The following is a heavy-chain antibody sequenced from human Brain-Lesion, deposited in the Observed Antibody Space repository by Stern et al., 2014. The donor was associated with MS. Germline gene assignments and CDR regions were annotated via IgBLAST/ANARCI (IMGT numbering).Heavy chain of an antibody. Sequence: QVQLVQSGPGLVKPSQTLSLSCTVSGGSISSGGYYWSWIRQPPGKGLEWIGRIFNSGSTRYNPPPKSPVPISIDTSKNQFSLRLNSMTAADTAVYYCARGRVVPGFQYYATDVWGQGTTVIVSS. D-gene: IGHD2-2*01. CDR1: GGSISSGGYY. J-gene: IGHJ6*02. V-gene: IGHV4-61*02. CDR2: IFNSGST. CDR3: ARGRVVPGFQYYATDV.